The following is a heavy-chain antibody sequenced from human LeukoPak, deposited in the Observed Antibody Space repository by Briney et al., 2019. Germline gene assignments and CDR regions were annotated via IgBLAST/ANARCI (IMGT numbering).Heavy chain of an antibody. CDR1: GGSFSGYY. J-gene: IGHJ3*02. V-gene: IGHV4-34*01. CDR3: ARRVLPTDAFDI. Sequence: PSETLSLTCAVYGGSFSGYYWSWIRQPPGKGREWIGEINHSGSTNYNPSLKSRVTISGDTSKNQFSLKPSSVTAADTAVYYCARRVLPTDAFDIWGQGTMVTVSS. CDR2: INHSGST. D-gene: IGHD4/OR15-4a*01.